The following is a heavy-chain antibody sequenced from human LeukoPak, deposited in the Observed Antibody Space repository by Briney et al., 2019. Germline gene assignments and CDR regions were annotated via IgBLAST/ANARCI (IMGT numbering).Heavy chain of an antibody. Sequence: SETLSRTCAVYGGSFSGYYWSWIRQPPGKGLEWIGEINHSGSTNYNPSLKSRVTISVVTSKNQFSLKLSSVTAADTAVYYCARFAPQPLRDPRVVVAATPDNFDYWGQGTLVTVSS. J-gene: IGHJ4*02. CDR2: INHSGST. CDR3: ARFAPQPLRDPRVVVAATPDNFDY. V-gene: IGHV4-34*01. CDR1: GGSFSGYY. D-gene: IGHD2-15*01.